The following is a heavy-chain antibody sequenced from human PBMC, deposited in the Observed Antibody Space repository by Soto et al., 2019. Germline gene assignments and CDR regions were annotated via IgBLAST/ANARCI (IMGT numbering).Heavy chain of an antibody. CDR3: ARAQYYYHSRGIHDSFDI. V-gene: IGHV4-4*07. CDR1: GGSLSSYY. Sequence: SETLSLTCTVSGGSLSSYYWTWIVQPAGKGLEWIGRIYTSGSTNYSPSLKSRVTMSVDTSNNQFSLKLSSVTAADTAVYYCARAQYYYHSRGIHDSFDIWGLGTMVTVS. CDR2: IYTSGST. D-gene: IGHD3-22*01. J-gene: IGHJ3*02.